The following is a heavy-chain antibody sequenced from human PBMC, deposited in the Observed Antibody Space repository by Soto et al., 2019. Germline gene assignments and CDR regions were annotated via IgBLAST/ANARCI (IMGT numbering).Heavy chain of an antibody. D-gene: IGHD6-13*01. Sequence: PGGSLRLSCAASGFTFSLYWMHWVRQAPGKGLVWVSRINTDGSSTAYADSVKGRFTISRDNSKNTLYLQMSSLRAEDTAVYYCAKAPSLAADAYQYWSQGTLVTVSS. J-gene: IGHJ4*02. CDR2: INTDGSST. V-gene: IGHV3-74*01. CDR3: AKAPSLAADAYQY. CDR1: GFTFSLYW.